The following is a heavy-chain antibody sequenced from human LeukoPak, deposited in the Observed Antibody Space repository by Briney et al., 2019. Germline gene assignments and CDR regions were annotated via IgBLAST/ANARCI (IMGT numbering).Heavy chain of an antibody. CDR1: GFTFSSYS. CDR3: ARGEWSSSPFDY. CDR2: ISSSSYI. D-gene: IGHD6-6*01. Sequence: GGSLRLSCAASGFTFSSYSMNWVRQAPGKGLEWVSFISSSSYIYYADSVKGRFTISRDNAKNSLYLQMNSLRAEDTAVYYCARGEWSSSPFDYWGQGTLVTVSS. J-gene: IGHJ4*02. V-gene: IGHV3-21*01.